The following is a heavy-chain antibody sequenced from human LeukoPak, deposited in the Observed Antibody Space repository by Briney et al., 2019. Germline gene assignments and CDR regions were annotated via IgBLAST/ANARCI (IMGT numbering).Heavy chain of an antibody. V-gene: IGHV3-7*01. CDR3: ARASDYSNYPYYYYYYGMDV. CDR1: GFTFSSYW. D-gene: IGHD4-11*01. J-gene: IGHJ6*02. Sequence: PGGSLRLSCAASGFTFSSYWMSWVRQAPGKGLEWVANIKQDGSEKYYVDSVKGRFTISRDNAKNSLYLQMNSLRAEDTAVYYCARASDYSNYPYYYYYYGMDVWGPGTTVTVSS. CDR2: IKQDGSEK.